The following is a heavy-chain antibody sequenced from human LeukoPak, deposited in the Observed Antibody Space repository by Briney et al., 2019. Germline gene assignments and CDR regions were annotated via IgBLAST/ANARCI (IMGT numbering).Heavy chain of an antibody. D-gene: IGHD5-24*01. V-gene: IGHV3-43*01. CDR2: ISWDGGST. J-gene: IGHJ4*02. CDR3: AKAPGGEMAIDY. Sequence: GGSLRLSCAASGFTFDDYTMHWVRQAPGKGLEWVSLISWDGGSTYYADSVKGRLTISRDNSKNSLYLQMNGLRTEDTALYYCAKAPGGEMAIDYWGQGTLVTVSS. CDR1: GFTFDDYT.